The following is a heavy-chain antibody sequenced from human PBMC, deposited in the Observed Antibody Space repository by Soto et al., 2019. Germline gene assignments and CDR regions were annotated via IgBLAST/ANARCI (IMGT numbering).Heavy chain of an antibody. J-gene: IGHJ5*02. Sequence: PSETLSLTCTVSGGSISSYYWSWIRQPPGKGLEWIGYIYYSGSTNYNPSLKSRVTTSVDTSKNQFSLTLSSVTAADTAVYYCARHWQDIVVVPAAIGWFDPWGQGTLVTVSS. D-gene: IGHD2-2*02. CDR2: IYYSGST. CDR3: ARHWQDIVVVPAAIGWFDP. V-gene: IGHV4-59*08. CDR1: GGSISSYY.